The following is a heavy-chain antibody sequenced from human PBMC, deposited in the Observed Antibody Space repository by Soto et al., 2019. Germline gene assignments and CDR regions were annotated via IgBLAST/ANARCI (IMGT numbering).Heavy chain of an antibody. CDR2: IKSKTDGGTT. V-gene: IGHV3-15*07. CDR1: GFTFSNAW. J-gene: IGHJ3*02. D-gene: IGHD6-13*01. Sequence: GGSLRLSCAASGFTFSNAWMNWVRQAPGKGLEWVGRIKSKTDGGTTDYAAPVKGRFTISRDDSKNTLYLQMNSLKTEDTAVYYCTTGLGDKTYYSSSWYGPHEGAFDIWGQGTMVTVSS. CDR3: TTGLGDKTYYSSSWYGPHEGAFDI.